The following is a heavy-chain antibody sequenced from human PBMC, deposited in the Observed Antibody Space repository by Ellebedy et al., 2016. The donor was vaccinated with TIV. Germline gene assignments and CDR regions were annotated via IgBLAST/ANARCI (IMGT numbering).Heavy chain of an antibody. CDR3: ARARCSNVDCHIPGY. J-gene: IGHJ4*02. CDR1: GFTFSNYW. D-gene: IGHD2-8*01. CDR2: INPDGSET. V-gene: IGHV3-7*03. Sequence: GESLKISCAASGFTFSNYWMSWVRQAPGKGLEWVANINPDGSETHYVDSVKGRFTISRDNAKTSLYLQIDSLRDDDTAVYYCARARCSNVDCHIPGYWGQGSLVTVSS.